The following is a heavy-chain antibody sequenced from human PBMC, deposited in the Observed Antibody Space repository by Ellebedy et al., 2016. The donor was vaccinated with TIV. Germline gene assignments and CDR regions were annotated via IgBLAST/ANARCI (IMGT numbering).Heavy chain of an antibody. CDR3: ARDSGGWVVPAAPDY. D-gene: IGHD2-15*01. CDR2: ISSTSTYT. V-gene: IGHV3-21*01. Sequence: GESLKISXVFSGVIVNDYAMHWVRQAPGKRLEWVSSISSTSTYTLYSDSVKGRFTISRDNARNSMYLQMTSLRVEDTAVYYCARDSGGWVVPAAPDYWGLGTLVTVSS. J-gene: IGHJ4*02. CDR1: GVIVNDYA.